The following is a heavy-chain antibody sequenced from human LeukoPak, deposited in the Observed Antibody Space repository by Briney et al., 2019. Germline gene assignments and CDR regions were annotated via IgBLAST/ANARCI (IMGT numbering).Heavy chain of an antibody. Sequence: GASVKVSCKASGYTFTSYGISWVRQAPGKGLEWMGWISAYNGNTNYAQKLQGRVTMTTDTSTSTAYMELRSLRSDDTAVYYCARTFLERITMIVVVSLPDYWGQGTLVTVSS. CDR3: ARTFLERITMIVVVSLPDY. D-gene: IGHD3-22*01. CDR1: GYTFTSYG. J-gene: IGHJ4*02. V-gene: IGHV1-18*01. CDR2: ISAYNGNT.